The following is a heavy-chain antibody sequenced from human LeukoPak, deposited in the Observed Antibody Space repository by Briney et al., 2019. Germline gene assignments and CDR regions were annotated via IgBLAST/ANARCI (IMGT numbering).Heavy chain of an antibody. V-gene: IGHV3-23*01. J-gene: IGHJ4*02. D-gene: IGHD2-2*01. CDR2: ISGSGGST. CDR3: AKSALPSKVAPAAIRFDY. Sequence: GGSLRLSCAASGFTFSSYAMSWVRQAPGKGLEWVSAISGSGGSTYYADSVKGRFTISRDNSKNTLYLQMNSLRAEDTAVYYCAKSALPSKVAPAAIRFDYWGQGTLVTVSS. CDR1: GFTFSSYA.